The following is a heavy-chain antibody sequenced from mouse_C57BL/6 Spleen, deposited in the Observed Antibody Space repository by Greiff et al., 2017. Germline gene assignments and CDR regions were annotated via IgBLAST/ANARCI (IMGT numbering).Heavy chain of an antibody. V-gene: IGHV1-15*01. Sequence: QVQLQQSGAELVRPGASVTLSCKASGYTFTDYEMHWVKQTPVHGLEWIGAIDPETGGTAYNQKFKGKAILTADKSSSTAYMELRSLTSEDSAVYYCTRPGITTASFGWYFDVWGTGTTVTVSS. CDR1: GYTFTDYE. CDR3: TRPGITTASFGWYFDV. CDR2: IDPETGGT. D-gene: IGHD1-2*01. J-gene: IGHJ1*03.